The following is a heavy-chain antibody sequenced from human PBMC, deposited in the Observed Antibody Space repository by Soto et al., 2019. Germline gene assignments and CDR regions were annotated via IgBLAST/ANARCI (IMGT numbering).Heavy chain of an antibody. CDR2: TSLDGSSQ. D-gene: IGHD3-9*01. CDR1: GFTLRSSV. J-gene: IGHJ3*02. V-gene: IGHV3-30-3*02. Sequence: GGSLRLSCAVPGFTLRSSVMHWVRQAPGKGLEWVAVTSLDGSSQPYADSVKGRFTISRDNSKNTVYLQMNSLKTEDTAVYYCAIDILTGYYKRPHAFDIWGQGTMVTVSS. CDR3: AIDILTGYYKRPHAFDI.